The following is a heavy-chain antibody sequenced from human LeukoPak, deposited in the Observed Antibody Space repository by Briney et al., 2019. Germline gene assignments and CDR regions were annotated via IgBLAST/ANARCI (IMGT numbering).Heavy chain of an antibody. V-gene: IGHV3-20*04. CDR2: IKWNGGST. D-gene: IGHD2-2*01. Sequence: PGGSLRHSCATPGFPLEDYSMSSVPHPLEKGLWWVSGIKWNGGSTGYADSVKGRFTISRDNAKNTLYLQMNSLRAEDTALYYCARDLGLAPAAIDYWGQGTLVTVSS. J-gene: IGHJ4*02. CDR3: ARDLGLAPAAIDY. CDR1: GFPLEDYS.